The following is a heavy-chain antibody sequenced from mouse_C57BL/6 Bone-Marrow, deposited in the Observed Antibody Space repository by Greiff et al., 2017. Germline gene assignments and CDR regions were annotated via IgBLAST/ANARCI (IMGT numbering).Heavy chain of an antibody. Sequence: VKLQQPGAELVRPGSSVKLSCKASGYTFTSYWMDWVKQRPGQGLEWIGNIYPSDSETNSNQKFKDKATLTVDKSSSTAYMQLSSLTSEDSAVYYCARGLYAMDYWGQGTSVTVAS. V-gene: IGHV1-61*01. CDR1: GYTFTSYW. CDR2: IYPSDSET. CDR3: ARGLYAMDY. J-gene: IGHJ4*01.